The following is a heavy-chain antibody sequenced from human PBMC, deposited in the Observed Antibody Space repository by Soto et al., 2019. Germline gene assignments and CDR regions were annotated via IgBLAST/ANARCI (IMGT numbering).Heavy chain of an antibody. V-gene: IGHV3-23*05. J-gene: IGHJ4*02. Sequence: GGSLRLSCVGSGFSFYGYNMNWVRQAPGKGLEWVSTIDNSGGITYYADSVKGRFTISRDNSKNTLYLQMNSLRAEDTAVYYCAKGGYNYGFLFDCWGQGTLVTVSS. D-gene: IGHD5-18*01. CDR1: GFSFYGYN. CDR3: AKGGYNYGFLFDC. CDR2: IDNSGGIT.